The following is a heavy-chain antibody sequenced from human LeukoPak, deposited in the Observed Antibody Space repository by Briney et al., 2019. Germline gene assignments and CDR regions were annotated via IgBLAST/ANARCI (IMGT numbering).Heavy chain of an antibody. CDR1: GGSISSSSYC. D-gene: IGHD3-22*01. Sequence: PSETLSLTCTVSGGSISSSSYCWGWIRQPPGKGLEWIVSIYYSGSTYYNPSLKSRLTISVDTSKNQFSLKLSSVTAADTAVYYCARRGGDYYDSSGYYWFDPWGQGTLVTVSS. CDR2: IYYSGST. CDR3: ARRGGDYYDSSGYYWFDP. J-gene: IGHJ5*02. V-gene: IGHV4-39*01.